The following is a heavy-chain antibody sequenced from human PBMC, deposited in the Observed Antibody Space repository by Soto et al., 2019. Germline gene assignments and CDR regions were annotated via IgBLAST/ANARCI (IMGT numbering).Heavy chain of an antibody. CDR3: AKGSFGFDY. Sequence: EVQLLESGGGLVQPGGSLRLSCAASGVTFTSYAMTWVRQVPGEGLQWVSSISKSGDSTYYADSVKGRFTTSRDNSKNMLYLQMKSLRAEDTAIYYCAKGSFGFDYWGQGTLVTVSS. D-gene: IGHD3-10*01. CDR2: ISKSGDST. CDR1: GVTFTSYA. V-gene: IGHV3-23*01. J-gene: IGHJ4*02.